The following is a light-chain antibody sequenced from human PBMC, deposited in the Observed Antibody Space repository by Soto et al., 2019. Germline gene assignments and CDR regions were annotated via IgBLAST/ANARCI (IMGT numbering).Light chain of an antibody. V-gene: IGKV1-5*03. CDR2: KAS. CDR1: QSISNW. Sequence: DIQMTQSPSTLSASVGDRVTITCRASQSISNWLAWYQQKPGKAPKLLIYKASSLESGVPSRFSSSGSGTESILPSSSLQPDDYATYYWQEHNTNSYTVGQGTKLELK. CDR3: QEHNTNSYT. J-gene: IGKJ2*01.